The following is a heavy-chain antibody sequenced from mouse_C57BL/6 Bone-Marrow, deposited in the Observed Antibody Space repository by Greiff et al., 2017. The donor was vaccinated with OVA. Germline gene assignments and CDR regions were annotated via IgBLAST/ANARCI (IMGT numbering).Heavy chain of an antibody. CDR3: AKHDSNFDYAMDY. CDR2: IWGGGST. V-gene: IGHV2-9*01. D-gene: IGHD2-5*01. J-gene: IGHJ4*01. Sequence: GKRVWSGAGLVGPSQSLSITCTVSGFSLTSYGVDWVRQPPGKGLEWLGVIWGGGSTNYNSALMSRLSISKDNSKSQVFLKMNSLQTDDTAMYYCAKHDSNFDYAMDYWGQGTSVTVSS. CDR1: GFSLTSYG.